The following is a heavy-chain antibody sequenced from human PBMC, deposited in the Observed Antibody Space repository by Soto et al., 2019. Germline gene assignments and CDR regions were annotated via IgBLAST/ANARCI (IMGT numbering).Heavy chain of an antibody. J-gene: IGHJ4*02. CDR2: INAGNGNT. CDR1: GYSFTSYA. CDR3: ARAAYYYESSGYYPGDY. Sequence: QVQLVQSGAEEKKPGASVKVSCKASGYSFTSYAIHWMRQAPGQRLEWMGWINAGNGNTKVPQKVQGRVTFTRDTSASTVYMEVSSLRSEDTAVYYCARAAYYYESSGYYPGDYWGQGTLVTVSS. D-gene: IGHD3-22*01. V-gene: IGHV1-3*05.